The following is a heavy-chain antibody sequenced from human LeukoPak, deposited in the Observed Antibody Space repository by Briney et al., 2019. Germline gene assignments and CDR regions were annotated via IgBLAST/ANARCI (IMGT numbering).Heavy chain of an antibody. Sequence: GGSLRLSCAASGFTFSSYSMNWVRQAPGKGLEWVSSISSSSSYIYYADSVKGRFTISRDNAKNSLYLQMNSLRADDTAVYYCARGGSGWYLYDNWGQGTLVTVSP. D-gene: IGHD6-19*01. CDR3: ARGGSGWYLYDN. CDR1: GFTFSSYS. J-gene: IGHJ4*02. V-gene: IGHV3-21*01. CDR2: ISSSSSYI.